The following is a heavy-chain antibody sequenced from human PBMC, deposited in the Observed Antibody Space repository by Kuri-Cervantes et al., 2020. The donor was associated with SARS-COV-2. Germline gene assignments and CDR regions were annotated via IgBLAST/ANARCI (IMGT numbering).Heavy chain of an antibody. CDR1: GGTFSSYA. CDR2: IIPIFGTA. D-gene: IGHD3-10*01. CDR3: ARGRYVGSASSYYYYYYMDV. J-gene: IGHJ6*03. V-gene: IGHV1-69*13. Sequence: SVKVSCKASGGTFSSYAISWVRQAPGQGLEWMGGIIPIFGTANYAQKFQGRVTITADESTSTAYMELSSLRSEDTAVYYCARGRYVGSASSYYYYYYMDVWGKGTTVTVSS.